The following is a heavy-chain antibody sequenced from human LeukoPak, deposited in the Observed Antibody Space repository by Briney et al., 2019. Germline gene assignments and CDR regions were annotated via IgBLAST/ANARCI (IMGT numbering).Heavy chain of an antibody. J-gene: IGHJ4*02. CDR2: IFPGDSDT. Sequence: GESLKISCKGSGYVFSNYWIVWVRLIPGKGLEWMGNIFPGDSDTRYSPSYQGQVTISADKSISTVYLHWSSLKASDTAMYYCARQRMSTIPGDYWGQGTLVTVSS. D-gene: IGHD5-24*01. CDR3: ARQRMSTIPGDY. V-gene: IGHV5-51*01. CDR1: GYVFSNYW.